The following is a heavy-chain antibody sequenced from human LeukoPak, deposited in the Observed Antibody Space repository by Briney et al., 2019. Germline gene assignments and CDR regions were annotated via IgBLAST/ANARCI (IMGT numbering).Heavy chain of an antibody. V-gene: IGHV3-30*02. J-gene: IGHJ4*02. D-gene: IGHD6-13*01. CDR3: AKDELVTYSSSWYAVY. CDR1: GFISNNYG. CDR2: IRYDGSIK. Sequence: GGSLRLSCSASGFISNNYGMIWVRQAPGKGLEWVAFIRYDGSIKYYADSVKGRFTISRDNSKNTLYLQMNSLRDEDTAVYYCAKDELVTYSSSWYAVYWGQGTLVTVSS.